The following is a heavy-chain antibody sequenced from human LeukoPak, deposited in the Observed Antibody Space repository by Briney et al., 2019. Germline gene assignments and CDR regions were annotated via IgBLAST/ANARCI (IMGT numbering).Heavy chain of an antibody. V-gene: IGHV1-69*06. CDR2: IIPIFGTA. J-gene: IGHJ4*02. CDR1: GGTFSSYA. Sequence: GASVKVSCKASGGTFSSYAISWVRQAPGQGLEWMGGIIPIFGTANYAQKFQGRVTITADKSTSTAYMELSSLRSEDTAVYYCARSTQQLVLWSFFDYWGQGTLVTVSS. CDR3: ARSTQQLVLWSFFDY. D-gene: IGHD6-13*01.